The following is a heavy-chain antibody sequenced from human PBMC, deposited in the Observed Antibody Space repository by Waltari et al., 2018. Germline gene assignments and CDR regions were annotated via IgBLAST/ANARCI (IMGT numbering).Heavy chain of an antibody. CDR2: IWYDGSNK. CDR3: ARVRYQLLFDY. J-gene: IGHJ4*02. Sequence: QVQLVESGGGVVQPGRSLRLSCAASGFTFSSYAMHWVRQAPGKGLEWVAVIWYDGSNKYYADSVKGRFTISRDNSKNTLYLQMNSLRAEDTAVYYCARVRYQLLFDYWGQGTLVTVSS. D-gene: IGHD2-2*01. V-gene: IGHV3-33*01. CDR1: GFTFSSYA.